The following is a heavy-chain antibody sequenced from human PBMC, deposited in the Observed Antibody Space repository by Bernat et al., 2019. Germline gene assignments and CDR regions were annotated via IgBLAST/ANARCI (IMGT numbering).Heavy chain of an antibody. D-gene: IGHD3-3*01. CDR3: ARDRGPVTIFGVAKIDY. J-gene: IGHJ4*02. CDR2: ISSSSTI. V-gene: IGHV3-48*02. CDR1: GFTFSSYS. Sequence: EVQLVESGGGLVQPGGSLRLSCAASGFTFSSYSMNWVRQAPGKGLEWVSYISSSSTIYYADSVKGRFTISRDNAKNSLYLQMNSLRDEDTAVYYCARDRGPVTIFGVAKIDYWGQGTLVTVSS.